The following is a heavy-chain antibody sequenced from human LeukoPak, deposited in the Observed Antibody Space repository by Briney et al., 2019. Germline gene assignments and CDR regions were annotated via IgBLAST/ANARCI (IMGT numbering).Heavy chain of an antibody. CDR3: ARFGDTAMAYYFDY. D-gene: IGHD5-18*01. Sequence: SETLSLTCTVSGGSISSSSYYWGWIRQPPGKGLEWIASIYYSGSTYYNPSLKSRVTISVDTSKNQFSLKLSSVTAADTAVYYCARFGDTAMAYYFDYWGQGTLVTVSS. V-gene: IGHV4-39*01. CDR1: GGSISSSSYY. J-gene: IGHJ4*02. CDR2: IYYSGST.